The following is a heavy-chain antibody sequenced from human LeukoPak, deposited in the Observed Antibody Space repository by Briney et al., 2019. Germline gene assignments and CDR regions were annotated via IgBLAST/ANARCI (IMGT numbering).Heavy chain of an antibody. CDR3: AMIKEG. CDR2: INSDGRTT. V-gene: IGHV3-74*01. Sequence: PGGSLRLSCAASGFTFSNNWMHWVRQAPGKGLVWVSRINSDGRTTTYADSVKGRFTISRDNAKNTLYLQMNSLRAEDTAVYYCAMIKEGWGQGPLVTVSS. D-gene: IGHD3-22*01. J-gene: IGHJ4*02. CDR1: GFTFSNNW.